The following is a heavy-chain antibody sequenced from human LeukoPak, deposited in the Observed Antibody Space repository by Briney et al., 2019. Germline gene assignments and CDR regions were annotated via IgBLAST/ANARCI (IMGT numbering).Heavy chain of an antibody. CDR1: GGSITSYY. D-gene: IGHD3-22*01. V-gene: IGHV4-59*12. CDR3: ASDSSGYTNTDY. CDR2: IYHSGST. J-gene: IGHJ4*02. Sequence: PSETLSLTCTVSGGSITSYYWSWIRQPPGKGLKWIGYIYHSGSTNYNPSLKSRVTISVDTSKNQFSLKLSSVTAADTAVYYCASDSSGYTNTDYWGQGTLVTVSS.